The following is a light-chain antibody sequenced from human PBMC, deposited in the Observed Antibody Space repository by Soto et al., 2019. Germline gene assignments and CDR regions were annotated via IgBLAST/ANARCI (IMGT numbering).Light chain of an antibody. CDR2: GAS. V-gene: IGKV3-20*01. Sequence: SPGERATLSCRASQSVSSRLAWYQQRPGQAPRLLISGASNRATGIPDRFSGSGSGTDFILTISRLEPEDYALYYCQHYAHNSPITFGQGTRLEIK. CDR3: QHYAHNSPIT. CDR1: QSVSSR. J-gene: IGKJ5*01.